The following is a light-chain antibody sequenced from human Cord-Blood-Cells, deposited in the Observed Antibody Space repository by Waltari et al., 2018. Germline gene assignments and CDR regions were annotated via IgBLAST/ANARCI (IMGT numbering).Light chain of an antibody. V-gene: IGKV3-11*01. J-gene: IGKJ1*01. CDR3: QQRSNWPPWT. CDR2: DSS. CDR1: QSVSSY. Sequence: EIVLTQSPATLSLSPGERATLSCTTSQSVSSYLAWYQPKPGQAPRLLIYDSSNRATGIPARFSGSGSGTDLTLTISSLEPEDFAVYYCQQRSNWPPWTFGQGTKVEIK.